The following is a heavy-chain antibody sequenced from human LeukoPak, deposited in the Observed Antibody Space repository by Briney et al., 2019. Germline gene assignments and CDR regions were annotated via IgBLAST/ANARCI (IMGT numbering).Heavy chain of an antibody. Sequence: GGSLRLSCAASGFTFSDYYMSWIRQAPGKGLEWVSYISSSGSTIYYADSVKGRFTISRDNAKNSLYLQMNSLRAEDTAVYYCAREGRYSSSSYYYGMDVWGQGTTVTVSS. J-gene: IGHJ6*02. CDR1: GFTFSDYY. CDR3: AREGRYSSSSYYYGMDV. D-gene: IGHD6-6*01. V-gene: IGHV3-11*01. CDR2: ISSSGSTI.